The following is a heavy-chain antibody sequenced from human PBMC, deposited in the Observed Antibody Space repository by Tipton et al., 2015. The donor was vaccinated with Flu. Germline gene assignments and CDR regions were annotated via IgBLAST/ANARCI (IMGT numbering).Heavy chain of an antibody. V-gene: IGHV4-38-2*02. Sequence: TLSLTCTVSGDSMRSDYFWAWIRQAPGKGLEWIGNIHYSGSPHYNPSLKSRVTITVDTSKNQFSLRLTSMTAADTAVYYCAREFYYDNSGYSEFRGFFDYWGQGTLVTVSS. CDR1: GDSMRSDYF. J-gene: IGHJ4*02. D-gene: IGHD3-22*01. CDR3: AREFYYDNSGYSEFRGFFDY. CDR2: IHYSGSP.